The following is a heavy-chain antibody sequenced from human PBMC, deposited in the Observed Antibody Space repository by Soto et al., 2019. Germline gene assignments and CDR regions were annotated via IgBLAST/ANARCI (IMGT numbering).Heavy chain of an antibody. D-gene: IGHD3-22*01. V-gene: IGHV3-30*18. CDR1: GFTFSSYG. CDR3: AKDLPYYDSSTGGVSGGAFDI. J-gene: IGHJ3*02. Sequence: SQRLSCAPSGFTFSSYGMPWGRQAPPKGLEWQAVISYDRSNIYYAGSVKGRFTISRDNSKNPLYLQMNSLRAEDTAVYYCAKDLPYYDSSTGGVSGGAFDIWGQGTMVTVSS. CDR2: ISYDRSNI.